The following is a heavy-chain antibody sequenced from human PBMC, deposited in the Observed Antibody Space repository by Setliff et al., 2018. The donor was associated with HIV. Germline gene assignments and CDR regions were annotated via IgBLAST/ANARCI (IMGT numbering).Heavy chain of an antibody. J-gene: IGHJ3*02. Sequence: GESLKISCKGSGYSFTSYWIGWVRQMPGKGLEWMGIIYPGDSDTRYGPSFQGQVTISADKSISTAYLQWSSLKASDTAMYYCARPPKSYGSGSDAFDIWGQGTMVTVSS. D-gene: IGHD3-10*01. V-gene: IGHV5-51*01. CDR1: GYSFTSYW. CDR2: IYPGDSDT. CDR3: ARPPKSYGSGSDAFDI.